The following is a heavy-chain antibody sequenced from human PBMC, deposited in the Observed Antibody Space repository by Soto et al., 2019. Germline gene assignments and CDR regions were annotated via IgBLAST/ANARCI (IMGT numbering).Heavy chain of an antibody. CDR1: GFTFSDYY. J-gene: IGHJ3*02. D-gene: IGHD4-4*01. CDR3: ARGKVTTFFEGAFDI. CDR2: ISSSGSTI. V-gene: IGHV3-11*01. Sequence: GGSLRLSCAASGFTFSDYYMSWIRQAPEKGLEWVSYISSSGSTIYYADSVKGRFTISRDNAKNSLYLQMNSLRAEDTAVYYCARGKVTTFFEGAFDIWGQGTMVTVSS.